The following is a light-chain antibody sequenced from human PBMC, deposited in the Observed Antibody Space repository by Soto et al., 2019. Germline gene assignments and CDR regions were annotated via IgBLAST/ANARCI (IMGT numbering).Light chain of an antibody. CDR1: NIAAKS. V-gene: IGLV3-21*02. J-gene: IGLJ2*01. Sequence: LTQPPSVSVAPGQTARITCGGNNIAAKSVHWYQQKPGQAPVLVVYDDRDRPSGVPERFSGSNSGNTATLTISRVEAGDAADFWCQVWDSSSDQPVFGGGTKVTVL. CDR2: DDR. CDR3: QVWDSSSDQPV.